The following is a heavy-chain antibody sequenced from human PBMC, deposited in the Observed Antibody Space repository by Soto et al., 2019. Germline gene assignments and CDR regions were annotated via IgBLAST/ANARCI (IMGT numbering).Heavy chain of an antibody. CDR3: AREQTTAGTVNWFDP. CDR1: GGSISSDY. Sequence: VQLQESGPGLVKPSETLSLICTVSGGSISSDYLSWIRQPAGKGLEWIGRVYTSGYSNSNPSLKSRVTMSVDTSKKQFSLNLSSVTAADTAVYYCAREQTTAGTVNWFDPWGQGTLVTVSS. CDR2: VYTSGYS. J-gene: IGHJ5*02. D-gene: IGHD6-13*01. V-gene: IGHV4-4*07.